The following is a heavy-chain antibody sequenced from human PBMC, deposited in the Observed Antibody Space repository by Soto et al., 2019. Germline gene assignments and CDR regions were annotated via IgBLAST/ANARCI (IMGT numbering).Heavy chain of an antibody. CDR3: ARISSVDPYGYVNGGLDV. J-gene: IGHJ6*02. CDR2: FYHSGNS. CDR1: GGSIRSYY. Sequence: QVQLQQSGPGLVKPSETLSLTCSVSGGSIRSYYWSWIRQSPEKGLGGIGYFYHSGNSNYNPSLKSRVTISVDTSKNQLSLSLRSVTAADTAVYFCARISSVDPYGYVNGGLDVWGQGTTVTVSS. V-gene: IGHV4-59*01. D-gene: IGHD5-18*01.